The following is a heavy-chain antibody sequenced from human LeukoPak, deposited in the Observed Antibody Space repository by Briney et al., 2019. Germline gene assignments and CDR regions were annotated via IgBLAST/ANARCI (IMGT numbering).Heavy chain of an antibody. Sequence: PSETLSLTCTVSGYSISSGYYWGWIRQPPGKGLEWIGSIHHSGSTYYNPSLKSRVTISVDTSKNQFSLKLSSVTAADTAVYYCARDSLPYYDSSGYNWFDPWGQGTLVTVSS. CDR2: IHHSGST. CDR1: GYSISSGYY. D-gene: IGHD3-22*01. V-gene: IGHV4-38-2*02. J-gene: IGHJ5*02. CDR3: ARDSLPYYDSSGYNWFDP.